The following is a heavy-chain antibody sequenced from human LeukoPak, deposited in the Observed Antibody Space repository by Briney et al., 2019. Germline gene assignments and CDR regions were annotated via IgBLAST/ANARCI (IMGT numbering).Heavy chain of an antibody. D-gene: IGHD4-23*01. CDR2: IYYSGST. Sequence: SETLSLTCTVSGGSISSYYWSWIRQPPGKGLEWIGYIYYSGSTNYNPSLKSRVTISADTSKNQFSLKLSSVTAADTAVYYCARVSAVVTDYYYYYMDVWGKGTTVTVSS. V-gene: IGHV4-59*01. CDR1: GGSISSYY. CDR3: ARVSAVVTDYYYYYMDV. J-gene: IGHJ6*03.